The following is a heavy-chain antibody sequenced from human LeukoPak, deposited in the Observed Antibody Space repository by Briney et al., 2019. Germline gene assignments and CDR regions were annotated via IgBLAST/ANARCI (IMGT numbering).Heavy chain of an antibody. CDR2: INPSGGST. J-gene: IGHJ4*02. CDR1: GYTFTGYY. Sequence: ASVKVSCKGSGYTFTGYYMHWVRQAPGQGLEWMGIINPSGGSTSYAQKFQGRVTMTRDTSTSIVYMELSSLRSEDTAVYYCARGGIFGVVLVYWGQGTLVTVSS. D-gene: IGHD3-3*01. CDR3: ARGGIFGVVLVY. V-gene: IGHV1-46*01.